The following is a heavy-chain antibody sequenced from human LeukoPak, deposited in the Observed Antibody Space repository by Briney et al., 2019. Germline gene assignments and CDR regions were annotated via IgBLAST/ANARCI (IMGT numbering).Heavy chain of an antibody. J-gene: IGHJ4*02. V-gene: IGHV1-2*06. CDR3: ARGGTEAGSGDY. CDR1: GYTFTAYY. D-gene: IGHD3-10*01. CDR2: INPNSGGT. Sequence: ASVKVSCKASGYTFTAYYIHWVRQAPGQGREWMGRINPNSGGTDFAQKFQGRVTMNREPPISTAYMELSRRRSGDTALYYCARGGTEAGSGDYWGQGTLVTVSS.